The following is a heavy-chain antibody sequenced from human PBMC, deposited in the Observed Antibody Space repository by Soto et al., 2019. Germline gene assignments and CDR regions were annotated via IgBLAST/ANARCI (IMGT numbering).Heavy chain of an antibody. Sequence: GASVKVSCKASGGTFSNYAISWVRQAPGQGLEWVGGIIPMFGTSNYAQNFQGRVSITADESTSTAYMELSSLRSEDTAVYYCERGVRKGFYGMDVWGQGTTVTVSS. V-gene: IGHV1-69*13. CDR2: IIPMFGTS. CDR3: ERGVRKGFYGMDV. CDR1: GGTFSNYA. J-gene: IGHJ6*02.